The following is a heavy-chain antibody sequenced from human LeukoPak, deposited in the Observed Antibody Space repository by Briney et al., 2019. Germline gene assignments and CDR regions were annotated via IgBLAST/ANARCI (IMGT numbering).Heavy chain of an antibody. CDR2: ISSSSSYI. D-gene: IGHD1-7*01. CDR3: ARETLELFIPESNYYYYYYMDV. CDR1: GITFSSYG. J-gene: IGHJ6*03. V-gene: IGHV3-21*01. Sequence: GGTLRLSCAASGITFSSYGMSWVRQAPGKGLEWVSSISSSSSYIYYADSVKGRFTISRDNAKNSLYLQMNSLRAEDTAVYYCARETLELFIPESNYYYYYYMDVWGKGTTVTVSS.